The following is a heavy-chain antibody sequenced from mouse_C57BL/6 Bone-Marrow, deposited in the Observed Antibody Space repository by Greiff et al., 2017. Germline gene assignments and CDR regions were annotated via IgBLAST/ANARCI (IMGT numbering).Heavy chain of an antibody. CDR3: ARRGWLLLWYFDV. CDR1: GYSFTGYY. V-gene: IGHV1-42*01. D-gene: IGHD2-3*01. CDR2: INPSTGGT. J-gene: IGHJ1*03. Sequence: VQLQQSGPELVKPGASVKISCKASGYSFTGYYMNWVKQSPEKSLEWIGEINPSTGGTTYNQKFKAKATLTVDKSSSTAYMQLKSLTSEDSAVYYCARRGWLLLWYFDVWGTGTTVTVSS.